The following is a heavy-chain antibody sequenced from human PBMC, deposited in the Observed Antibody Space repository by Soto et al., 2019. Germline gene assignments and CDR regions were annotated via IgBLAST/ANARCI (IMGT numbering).Heavy chain of an antibody. V-gene: IGHV3-48*01. CDR1: GFTFSSYS. CDR2: ISSSSSTI. J-gene: IGHJ3*02. CDR3: ARVSNSGTYKSWAFDI. Sequence: VSLRLSCAASGFTFSSYSMNWVRRAPGKGLEWVSYISSSSSTICYADSVKGRFTFSRDNAKNSLYLQMNSLRAEDTAVYYCARVSNSGTYKSWAFDIWGQGTVVTVSS. D-gene: IGHD1-26*01.